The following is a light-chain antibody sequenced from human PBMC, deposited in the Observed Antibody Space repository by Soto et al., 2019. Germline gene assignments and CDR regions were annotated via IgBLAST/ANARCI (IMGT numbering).Light chain of an antibody. Sequence: QSALTQPRSVSGSPGQSVTISCTETRSDVRGYKYVSWYQQHPGKAPKLMIYDVSERPSGVPDRFSGSKSGNTASLTISGLQAEDEADYYCCSYAGTYTYVVFGGGTKLTVL. CDR3: CSYAGTYTYVV. CDR1: RSDVRGYKY. J-gene: IGLJ2*01. V-gene: IGLV2-11*01. CDR2: DVS.